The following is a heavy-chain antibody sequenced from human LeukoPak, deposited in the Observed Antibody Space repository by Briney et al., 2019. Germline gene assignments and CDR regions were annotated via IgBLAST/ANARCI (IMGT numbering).Heavy chain of an antibody. J-gene: IGHJ4*02. Sequence: GRSPRFSGAASGFTFRNYGMHWVRQAPGKGLEGVAITWYDGSKNYYADSVKGRFTISKDNLNNPLYLQMNGRRAEGTALYYCARAPYTTGRSFYFDSWGQGTLVTVSS. CDR3: ARAPYTTGRSFYFDS. CDR2: TWYDGSKN. V-gene: IGHV3-33*01. CDR1: GFTFRNYG. D-gene: IGHD2-2*02.